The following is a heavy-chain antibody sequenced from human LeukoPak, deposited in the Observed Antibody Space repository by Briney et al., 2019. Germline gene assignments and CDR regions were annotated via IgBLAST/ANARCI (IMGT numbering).Heavy chain of an antibody. Sequence: GGSLRLSCAASGFTFSSYGMHWVRQAPGKGLEWVAVISYDGSNKYYADSVKGRFTISRDNSKNTLYLQMNSLRAEDTAVYYCAKDAGTYSGYGLRGPYYFDYWGQGTLVTVSS. D-gene: IGHD5-12*01. CDR2: ISYDGSNK. J-gene: IGHJ4*02. V-gene: IGHV3-30*18. CDR3: AKDAGTYSGYGLRGPYYFDY. CDR1: GFTFSSYG.